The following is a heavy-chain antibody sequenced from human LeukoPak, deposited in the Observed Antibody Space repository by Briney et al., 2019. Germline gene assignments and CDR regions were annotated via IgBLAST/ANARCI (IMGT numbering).Heavy chain of an antibody. CDR1: GYTFTSYG. CDR3: ARDRFDDSSGYPDY. Sequence: ASVKVSCKASGYTFTSYGISWVRQAPGQGLEWMGWISAYNGNTNYAQKLQGRVTMTTDTSTSTAYMELRSLRSDDTAVYYCARDRFDDSSGYPDYWGQGTLVTVSS. V-gene: IGHV1-18*01. J-gene: IGHJ4*02. D-gene: IGHD3-22*01. CDR2: ISAYNGNT.